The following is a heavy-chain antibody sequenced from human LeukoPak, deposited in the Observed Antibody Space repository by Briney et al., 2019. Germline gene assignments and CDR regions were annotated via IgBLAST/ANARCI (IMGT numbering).Heavy chain of an antibody. J-gene: IGHJ6*03. V-gene: IGHV4-59*11. CDR3: ARGIEEMKAAMLRWGHYYYYMDV. D-gene: IGHD2-2*01. CDR2: ISYTGST. Sequence: SETLSLTCTVSGVSFTSHYWTWIRQSPGTGLEWIGYISYTGSTYYNPSLKSRVTISVDTSKNQFSLKLSSVTAADTAVYYCARGIEEMKAAMLRWGHYYYYMDVWGKGTTVTVSS. CDR1: GVSFTSHY.